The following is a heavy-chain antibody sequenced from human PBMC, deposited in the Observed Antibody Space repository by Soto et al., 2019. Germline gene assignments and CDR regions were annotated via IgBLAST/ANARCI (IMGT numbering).Heavy chain of an antibody. CDR1: GGSISSYY. V-gene: IGHV4-59*01. J-gene: IGHJ3*02. CDR3: ASGRAIGAFDI. Sequence: SETLSLTCAFSGGSISSYYWSWIRQPPGKGLEWIGYIYYSGSTNYNPSLKSRVTISVDTSKNQFSLKLSSVTAADTAVYYCASGRAIGAFDIWGQGTMVTVSS. CDR2: IYYSGST.